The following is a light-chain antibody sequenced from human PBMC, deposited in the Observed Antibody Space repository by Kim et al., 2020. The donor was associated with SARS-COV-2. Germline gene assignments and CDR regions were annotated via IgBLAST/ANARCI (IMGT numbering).Light chain of an antibody. J-gene: IGKJ1*01. CDR2: GPS. CDR3: QEYKGT. Sequence: DIQMTQSPSALSASIGDRVTITCRASQSVNSWLAWYQQKPGKAPKLLTYGPSNLQSAVSSRFSGSGSGTEFTLTISSLQADDFATYYCQEYKGTFGQGTKVDIK. CDR1: QSVNSW. V-gene: IGKV1-5*03.